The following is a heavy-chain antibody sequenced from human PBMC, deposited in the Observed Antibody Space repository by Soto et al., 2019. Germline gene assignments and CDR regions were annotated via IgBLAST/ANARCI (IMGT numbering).Heavy chain of an antibody. J-gene: IGHJ4*02. CDR3: ARDLRAVAGIINDY. D-gene: IGHD6-19*01. V-gene: IGHV1-18*04. Sequence: ASVKVSCKPARDTFTGYGISGVRQAPGQGREWMGWISAYNGNTNYAQKLQGRVTMTTDTSTSTADMELRSLRSDDTAVYYCARDLRAVAGIINDYWGQGTLVSVSS. CDR2: ISAYNGNT. CDR1: RDTFTGYG.